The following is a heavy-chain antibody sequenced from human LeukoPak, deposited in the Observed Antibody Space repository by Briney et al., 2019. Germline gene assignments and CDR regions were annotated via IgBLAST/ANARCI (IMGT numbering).Heavy chain of an antibody. Sequence: SETLSLTCAVYGGSLSGYYWSWIRQPPGKGLEWIGEINHSGSTNYNPSLKSRVTISVDKSKNQFSLKLSSVTAADTAVYYCARYSTMVRRVRTFDYWGQGTLVTVSS. V-gene: IGHV4-34*01. D-gene: IGHD3-10*01. CDR2: INHSGST. J-gene: IGHJ4*02. CDR1: GGSLSGYY. CDR3: ARYSTMVRRVRTFDY.